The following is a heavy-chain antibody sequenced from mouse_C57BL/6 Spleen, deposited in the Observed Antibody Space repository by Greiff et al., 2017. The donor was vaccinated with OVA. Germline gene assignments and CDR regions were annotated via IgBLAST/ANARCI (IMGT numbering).Heavy chain of an antibody. CDR2: ISDGGSYT. CDR3: ARDTGTEVDY. V-gene: IGHV5-4*01. J-gene: IGHJ2*01. CDR1: GFTFSSYA. Sequence: EVQLVESGGGLVKPGGSLKLSCAASGFTFSSYAMSWVRQTPEKRLEWVATISDGGSYTYYPDNVKGRFTISRDNAKNNLYLQMSHLKSEDTAMYYCARDTGTEVDYWGQGTTLTVSS. D-gene: IGHD4-1*01.